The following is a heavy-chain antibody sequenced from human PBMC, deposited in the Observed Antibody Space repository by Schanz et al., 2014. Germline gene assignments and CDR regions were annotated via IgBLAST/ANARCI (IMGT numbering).Heavy chain of an antibody. J-gene: IGHJ3*01. CDR2: IIPILDKT. D-gene: IGHD3-9*01. Sequence: QVQLVQSGVEVKRPGASVRVSCKASGGTFSSSTLTWVRQAPGQGLEWMGRIIPILDKTNYAQKFQGRVTMTADKSTSTVYMEVSGLRSEDTAVYYCARETTIITGGAFDVWGQGTMVTVSS. CDR1: GGTFSSST. CDR3: ARETTIITGGAFDV. V-gene: IGHV1-69*04.